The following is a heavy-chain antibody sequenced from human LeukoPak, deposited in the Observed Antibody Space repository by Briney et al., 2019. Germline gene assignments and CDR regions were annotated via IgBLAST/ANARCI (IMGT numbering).Heavy chain of an antibody. V-gene: IGHV3-23*01. Sequence: GGTLRLSCAASRFTFSSYGMSWVRQAPGKGLEWVSGISSSGGSTYYADSVKGRFTISRDNSRNTLYLQMNSLRAEDTAVYYCARHLLWFGELSGGFDYWGQGTLVTVSS. CDR3: ARHLLWFGELSGGFDY. D-gene: IGHD3-10*01. CDR2: ISSSGGST. J-gene: IGHJ4*02. CDR1: RFTFSSYG.